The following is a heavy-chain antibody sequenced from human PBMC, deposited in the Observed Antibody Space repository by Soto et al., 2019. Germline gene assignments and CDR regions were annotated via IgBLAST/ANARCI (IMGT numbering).Heavy chain of an antibody. Sequence: QVQLVQSGAEVKKPESSVKVSCKAPGGTFSTYAISWVRQAPGQGLEWMGGIIPMFGTANYAQRFQDRVTXNXHESANTVYMELSSLRSEDTAVYFCASGIQLWLRRINNGYSGWGQGTLVTVSS. V-gene: IGHV1-69*05. CDR3: ASGIQLWLRRINNGYSG. J-gene: IGHJ4*02. CDR2: IIPMFGTA. CDR1: GGTFSTYA. D-gene: IGHD5-18*01.